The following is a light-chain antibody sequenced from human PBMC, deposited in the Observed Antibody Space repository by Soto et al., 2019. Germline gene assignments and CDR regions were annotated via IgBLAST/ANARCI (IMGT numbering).Light chain of an antibody. J-gene: IGLJ1*01. CDR2: DVT. CDR1: RSDVGGYNY. CDR3: CSYAGSYTWV. Sequence: QSALTQPRSVSGSPGQSVTISYTRTRSDVGGYNYVSWYEQHPVKAPKLMIYDVTKRPSGVPDRFSGSKSGNTASLTISGLQAEDEADYYCCSYAGSYTWVFGTGTKLTVL. V-gene: IGLV2-11*01.